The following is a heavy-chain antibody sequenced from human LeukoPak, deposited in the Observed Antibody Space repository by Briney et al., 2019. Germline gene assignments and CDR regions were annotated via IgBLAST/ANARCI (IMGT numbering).Heavy chain of an antibody. J-gene: IGHJ6*03. CDR1: GYTFTSYG. D-gene: IGHD6-25*01. CDR3: ARVSATTPYSYYYMDV. CDR2: ISAYNGNT. V-gene: IGHV1-18*01. Sequence: ASVKLSCNASGYTFTSYGISWVRQPPGQGLEWMGWISAYNGNTNYAQKLQGRVTMTTDTSTSTVYMQLRSLRSDDTAVYYCARVSATTPYSYYYMDVWGKGTTVTVSS.